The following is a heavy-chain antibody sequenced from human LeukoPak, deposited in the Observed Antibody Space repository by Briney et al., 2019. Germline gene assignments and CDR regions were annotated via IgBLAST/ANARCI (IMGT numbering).Heavy chain of an antibody. CDR1: GSCFTSYW. CDR2: IYTGDSDT. J-gene: IGHJ4*02. Sequence: GASLQISCQASGSCFTSYWIGWARRLPGKGLEWRGIIYTGDSDTRYSPSSQGQITISADKSISTAYLQWSSLRASDTAMDYCATTLNSSGWLDYWGQGTHVTVSS. V-gene: IGHV5-51*01. D-gene: IGHD6-19*01. CDR3: ATTLNSSGWLDY.